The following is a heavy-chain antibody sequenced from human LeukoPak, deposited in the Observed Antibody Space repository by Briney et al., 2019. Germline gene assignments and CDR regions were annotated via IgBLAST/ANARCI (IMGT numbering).Heavy chain of an antibody. Sequence: GGPLRLSCTASGFTFGDYAMSWVRQAPGKGLEWVGFIRSKAYGGTTEYAASVKGRFTISRDDSKSIAYLQMNSLKTEDTAVYYCTRVGYYYYYMDVWGKGTTVTVSS. V-gene: IGHV3-49*04. CDR3: TRVGYYYYYMDV. J-gene: IGHJ6*03. CDR2: IRSKAYGGTT. CDR1: GFTFGDYA.